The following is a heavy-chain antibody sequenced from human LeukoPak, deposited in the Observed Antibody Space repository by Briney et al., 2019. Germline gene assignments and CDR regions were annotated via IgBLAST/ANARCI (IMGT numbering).Heavy chain of an antibody. Sequence: GGSLRLSCAASGFTFSSYSMNWVRQAPGKGLEWVSSISSSSSYIYYADSVKGRFTISRDNAKNSLYLRMNSLRAEDTAVYYCARLTNSGSYFGYYYYYMDVWGKGTTVTVSS. CDR3: ARLTNSGSYFGYYYYYMDV. CDR1: GFTFSSYS. D-gene: IGHD1-26*01. V-gene: IGHV3-21*01. J-gene: IGHJ6*03. CDR2: ISSSSSYI.